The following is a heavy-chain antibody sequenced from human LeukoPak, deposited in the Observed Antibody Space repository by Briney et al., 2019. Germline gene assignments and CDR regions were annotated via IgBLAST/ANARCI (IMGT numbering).Heavy chain of an antibody. D-gene: IGHD4-23*01. Sequence: SETLSLTCTVSGGSISSSYWSWIRQPPGKGLEWIGYIYYSGSTNYNPSLKSRVTISVDTSKNQFSLKLSSVTAADTAVYYCARAPSYGGGGDWFDPWGQGTLVTVSS. CDR3: ARAPSYGGGGDWFDP. CDR1: GGSISSSY. V-gene: IGHV4-59*01. J-gene: IGHJ5*02. CDR2: IYYSGST.